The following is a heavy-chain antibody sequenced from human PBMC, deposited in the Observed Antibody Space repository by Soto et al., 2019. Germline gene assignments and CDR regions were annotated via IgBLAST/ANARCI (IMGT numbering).Heavy chain of an antibody. V-gene: IGHV1-69*02. J-gene: IGHJ4*02. CDR3: ARGYCSGGSCYFDY. CDR1: GGTFSSYT. CDR2: IIPILGIA. Sequence: QVQLVQSGAEVKKPGSSVKVSCKASGGTFSSYTISWVRQAPGQGLAWMGRIIPILGIANYAQKFQGRVTITADKSPSTAYMELSSLRSEDTAVYYCARGYCSGGSCYFDYWGQGTLVTVSS. D-gene: IGHD2-15*01.